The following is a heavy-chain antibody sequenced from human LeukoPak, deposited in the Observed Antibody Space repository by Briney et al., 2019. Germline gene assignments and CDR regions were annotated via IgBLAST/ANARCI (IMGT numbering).Heavy chain of an antibody. D-gene: IGHD2-2*02. Sequence: GGSLRLSCAASGFTFGSHTRNWVRQAPGKGLEWVSYISSSSSPIYYADSVKGRFTISRDNAKKSLYLQMNNLRAEDTAVYYCARVGYCSSNNCYKAFDLWGQGTMVTVSS. CDR2: ISSSSSPI. J-gene: IGHJ3*01. V-gene: IGHV3-48*01. CDR1: GFTFGSHT. CDR3: ARVGYCSSNNCYKAFDL.